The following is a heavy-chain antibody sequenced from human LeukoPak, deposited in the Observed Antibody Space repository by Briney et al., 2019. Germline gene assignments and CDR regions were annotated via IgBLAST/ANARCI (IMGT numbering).Heavy chain of an antibody. CDR2: ISGDGVSP. V-gene: IGHV3-23*01. Sequence: GGSLRLSCAASGFTFNNYALTWVRQTPGKGLECVSAISGDGVSPYYADSVRGRFTISRDNSKNTLYLQMNSLRVEDTAVYFCARDPGAFPYFFDYWGQGTLVTVSS. D-gene: IGHD4/OR15-4a*01. CDR3: ARDPGAFPYFFDY. J-gene: IGHJ4*02. CDR1: GFTFNNYA.